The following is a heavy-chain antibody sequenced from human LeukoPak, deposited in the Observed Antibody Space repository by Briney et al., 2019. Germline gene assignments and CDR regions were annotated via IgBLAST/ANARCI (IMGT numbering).Heavy chain of an antibody. CDR3: ARAGRHYYDSSGSPFDY. V-gene: IGHV1-46*01. CDR2: INPSGGST. Sequence: GASVKVSCKASGYTFTSYYMHWVRQAPGQGLEWMGIINPSGGSTSYAQKFQGRVTMTRDMSTSTVYMELSSLRSEDTAVYYCARAGRHYYDSSGSPFDYWGQGTLVTVSS. D-gene: IGHD3-22*01. CDR1: GYTFTSYY. J-gene: IGHJ4*02.